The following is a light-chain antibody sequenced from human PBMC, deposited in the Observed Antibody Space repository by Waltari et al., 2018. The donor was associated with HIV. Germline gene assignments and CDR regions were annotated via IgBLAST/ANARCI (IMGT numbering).Light chain of an antibody. Sequence: QSALTQPASVSGSPGQSITISCTGTSSDVGGYNYVSWYQQHPGKAPKLLIYEVSIRTSVVSNRLSGSKSGNTASLTISGLQAEDEADYYCNSYTSSTTRVFGTGTKVTVL. CDR1: SSDVGGYNY. CDR3: NSYTSSTTRV. J-gene: IGLJ1*01. CDR2: EVS. V-gene: IGLV2-14*01.